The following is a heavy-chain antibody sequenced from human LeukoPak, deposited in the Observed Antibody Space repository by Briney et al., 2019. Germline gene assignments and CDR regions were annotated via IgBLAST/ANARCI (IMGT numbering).Heavy chain of an antibody. CDR3: ARDVETYYYGSGSYS. D-gene: IGHD3-10*01. Sequence: GASVKVSCKASGYTFTSYGISWVRQAPGQGLEWMGWISAYNGNTNYAQKLQGRVTMTTDTSTSTAYMELRSLRSDDTAVYYCARDVETYYYGSGSYSWGQGTLVTVSS. V-gene: IGHV1-18*01. CDR1: GYTFTSYG. CDR2: ISAYNGNT. J-gene: IGHJ4*02.